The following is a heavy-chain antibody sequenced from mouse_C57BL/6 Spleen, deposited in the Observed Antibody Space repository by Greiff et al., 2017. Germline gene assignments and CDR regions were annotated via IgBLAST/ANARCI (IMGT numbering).Heavy chain of an antibody. J-gene: IGHJ4*01. CDR2: INPNNGGT. CDR1: GYTFTDYN. CDR3: ARNYEDYYAMDY. D-gene: IGHD1-1*01. V-gene: IGHV1-18*01. Sequence: VQLKESGPELVKPGASVKIPCKASGYTFTDYNMDWVKQSHGKSLEWIGDINPNNGGTIYNQKFKGKATLTVDKSSSTAYMELRSLTSEDTAVYYCARNYEDYYAMDYWGQGTSVTVSS.